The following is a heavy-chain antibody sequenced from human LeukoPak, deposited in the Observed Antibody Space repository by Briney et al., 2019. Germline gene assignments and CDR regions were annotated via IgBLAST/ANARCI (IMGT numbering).Heavy chain of an antibody. CDR1: GFTFSSYA. J-gene: IGHJ4*02. V-gene: IGHV3-64D*06. CDR2: ISSNGGSS. Sequence: PGGSLRLSCSASGFTFSSYAMHWVRQAPGKGLEYVSAISSNGGSSYYADSVKGRFTISRDNSKNTLYLQMSSLRAEDTAVYYCVKDLVGYSYGYDFDYWGQGTLVTVSS. CDR3: VKDLVGYSYGYDFDY. D-gene: IGHD5-18*01.